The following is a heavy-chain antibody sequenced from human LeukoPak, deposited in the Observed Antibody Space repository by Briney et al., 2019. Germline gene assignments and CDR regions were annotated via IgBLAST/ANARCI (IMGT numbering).Heavy chain of an antibody. J-gene: IGHJ4*02. CDR2: IYYSGST. D-gene: IGHD3-22*01. V-gene: IGHV4-39*01. Sequence: SETLSLTCTVSGGSLSTSSYYWGWIRQPPGKGLEWLGSIYYSGSTYYTPSLKSRVTVSVDTSKNQFFLKLSSVTAADTAVYYCATYYYDSSGHFDYWGQGTLVAVSS. CDR1: GGSLSTSSYY. CDR3: ATYYYDSSGHFDY.